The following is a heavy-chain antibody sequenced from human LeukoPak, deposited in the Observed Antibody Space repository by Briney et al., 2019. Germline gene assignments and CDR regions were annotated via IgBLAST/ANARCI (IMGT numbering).Heavy chain of an antibody. CDR2: ISSSTSTI. D-gene: IGHD5-24*01. V-gene: IGHV3-48*01. CDR1: GFTFSSYG. Sequence: GGSLRLSCAASGFTFSSYGMNWVRQAPEKGLEYISYISSSTSTIYYADSVKGRFTISRDNAKNSLFLQMNSLRAEDTAIYYCAKRLTSSATPIDYWGQGTLVTVSS. J-gene: IGHJ4*02. CDR3: AKRLTSSATPIDY.